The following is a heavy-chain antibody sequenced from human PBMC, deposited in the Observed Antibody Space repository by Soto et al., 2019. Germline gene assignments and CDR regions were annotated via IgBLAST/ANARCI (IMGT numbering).Heavy chain of an antibody. CDR2: IYYSGST. J-gene: IGHJ5*02. V-gene: IGHV4-38-2*01. Sequence: SETLSLTGVFSGYSISSGYFWGWIRQPPRKALEFIGHIYYSGSTYYNPSPKSRASLSVDTSNSQFSLKLSSVTVADTAVYYCGRGLSEDWFGPWGQGTLVTVAS. CDR3: GRGLSEDWFGP. CDR1: GYSISSGYF.